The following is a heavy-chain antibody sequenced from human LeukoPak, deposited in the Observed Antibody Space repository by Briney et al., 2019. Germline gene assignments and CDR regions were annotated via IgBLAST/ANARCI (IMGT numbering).Heavy chain of an antibody. V-gene: IGHV3-21*01. CDR2: ISSSSSYI. J-gene: IGHJ4*02. D-gene: IGHD1-26*01. CDR1: GLTFSSYS. Sequence: KSGGSLRLSCAASGLTFSSYSMNWVRQAPGKGLEWVSSISSSSSYIYYADLVKGRFTISRDNAKNSLYLQMNSLRAEDTAVYYCARTSGRPLDYWGQGTLVTVSS. CDR3: ARTSGRPLDY.